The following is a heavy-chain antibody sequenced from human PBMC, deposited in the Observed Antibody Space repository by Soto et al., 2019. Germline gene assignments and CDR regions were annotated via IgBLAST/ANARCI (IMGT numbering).Heavy chain of an antibody. V-gene: IGHV1-18*01. CDR3: ARRDYDFWSGYSRRGMDV. CDR2: ISAYNGNT. CDR1: GYTFTSYG. J-gene: IGHJ6*02. D-gene: IGHD3-3*01. Sequence: GASVKVSCKASGYTFTSYGISWVRQAPGQGLEWMGWISAYNGNTNYAQKLQGRVTMTTDTSTSTAYMELRGLRSDDTAVYYCARRDYDFWSGYSRRGMDVWGQGTTVTVSS.